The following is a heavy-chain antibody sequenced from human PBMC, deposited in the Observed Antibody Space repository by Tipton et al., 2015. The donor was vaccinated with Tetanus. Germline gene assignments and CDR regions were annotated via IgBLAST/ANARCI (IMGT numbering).Heavy chain of an antibody. CDR1: GGSISGSEYY. D-gene: IGHD2-2*01. Sequence: TLSLTCTVSGGSISGSEYYWGWIRQPPGKGLEWIGSIYVSGTTYYFPSLKSRVTISIDTSMNQLSLKLSSVTAADTAVYYCARHVHGFGALLTPAATHYYYGMDVWGQGTTVTVSS. CDR2: IYVSGTT. V-gene: IGHV4-39*01. J-gene: IGHJ6*02. CDR3: ARHVHGFGALLTPAATHYYYGMDV.